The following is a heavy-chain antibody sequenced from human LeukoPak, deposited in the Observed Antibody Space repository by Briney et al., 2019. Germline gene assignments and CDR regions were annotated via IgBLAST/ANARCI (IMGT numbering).Heavy chain of an antibody. CDR2: INPNSGDT. D-gene: IGHD4-17*01. CDR3: ANLMTTVTAGPFDY. Sequence: ASVKVSCKASGYTFTGYYMHWVRQVPGQGLEWMGRINPNSGDTNFAQKFQGRVTMTRDTSLSTAYMELSRLRSDDTAVYYCANLMTTVTAGPFDYWGQGTLVTVSS. CDR1: GYTFTGYY. J-gene: IGHJ4*02. V-gene: IGHV1-2*06.